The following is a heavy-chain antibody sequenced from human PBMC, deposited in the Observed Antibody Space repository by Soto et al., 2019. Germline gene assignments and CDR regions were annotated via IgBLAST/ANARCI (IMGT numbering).Heavy chain of an antibody. Sequence: GASVKVSCKASGYTFTSYYMHWVRQAPGQGLEWMGIINPSGGSTSYAQKFQGRVTMTRDTSTSTVYMELSSLRSEDTAVYYCAREGPGRHDYSNRTYDYWGQGTLVTVSS. CDR3: AREGPGRHDYSNRTYDY. D-gene: IGHD4-4*01. J-gene: IGHJ4*02. CDR2: INPSGGST. CDR1: GYTFTSYY. V-gene: IGHV1-46*01.